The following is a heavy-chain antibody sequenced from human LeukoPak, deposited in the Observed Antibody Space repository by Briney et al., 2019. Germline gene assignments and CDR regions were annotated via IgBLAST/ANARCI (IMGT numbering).Heavy chain of an antibody. CDR1: GGSFSGYY. J-gene: IGHJ5*02. D-gene: IGHD1-14*01. V-gene: IGHV4-34*01. Sequence: PSETLSLTCAVYGGSFSGYYWSWIRQPPGKGLEWIGEINHSGSTNYNPSLKSRVTISVDTSKNQFSLKLSSVTAADTAVYYCARGRGSRKQNWFDPWGQGTTVTVSS. CDR3: ARGRGSRKQNWFDP. CDR2: INHSGST.